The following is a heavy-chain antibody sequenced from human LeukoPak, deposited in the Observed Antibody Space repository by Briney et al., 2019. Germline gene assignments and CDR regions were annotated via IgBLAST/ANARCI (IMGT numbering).Heavy chain of an antibody. CDR1: GFTFSTSW. V-gene: IGHV3-7*01. Sequence: GGSLTLSCAASGFTFSTSWMTWVRQAPGKGLEWVANIRGDGNDKQYAGSVQGRFSISRDNAKDSVYLQMNSLRAEDTAVFYCATSFSYAFDCRGQGILVTVSS. CDR3: ATSFSYAFDC. CDR2: IRGDGNDK. D-gene: IGHD2/OR15-2a*01. J-gene: IGHJ4*02.